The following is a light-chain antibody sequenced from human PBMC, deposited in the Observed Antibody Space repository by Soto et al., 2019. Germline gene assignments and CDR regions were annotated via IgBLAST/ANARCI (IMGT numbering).Light chain of an antibody. CDR2: GAS. CDR1: QSVSSSY. J-gene: IGKJ2*01. Sequence: EIVLTQSPGTLSLSPGELATLSCRASQSVSSSYLAWYQQKPGQAPRLLIYGASGRATGIPDRFSGSGSGTDFNLTISRLEPEDFAVYYCQQYGSSPPYTFGQGTKLEIK. V-gene: IGKV3-20*01. CDR3: QQYGSSPPYT.